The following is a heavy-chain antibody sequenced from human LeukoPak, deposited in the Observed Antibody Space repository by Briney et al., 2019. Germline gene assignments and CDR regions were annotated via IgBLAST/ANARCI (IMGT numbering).Heavy chain of an antibody. J-gene: IGHJ4*02. CDR3: AREDGDCSSTSRYRGADY. Sequence: GGSLRLSCAASGFTFSSYAMHWVRQAPGKGLEWVAVISYDGSNKYYADSVKGRFTISRDNSKNTLYLQMNSLRAEDTAVYYCAREDGDCSSTSRYRGADYWGQGTLVTVSS. CDR2: ISYDGSNK. V-gene: IGHV3-30*04. D-gene: IGHD2-2*01. CDR1: GFTFSSYA.